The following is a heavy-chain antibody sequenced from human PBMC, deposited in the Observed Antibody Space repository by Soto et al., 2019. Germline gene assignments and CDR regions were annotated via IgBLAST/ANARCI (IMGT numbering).Heavy chain of an antibody. CDR2: ISTLSTTI. D-gene: IGHD3-22*01. J-gene: IGHJ6*02. Sequence: GGSLRLSCAASGFTFSSYSMNWVRQAPGKGLEWVSYISTLSTTIYYADSVKGRFTISRDNSKNTLYLQMNSLRAEDTAVYYCARPAYYDSSGPTPLPMDVWGQGTTVTVSS. V-gene: IGHV3-48*01. CDR1: GFTFSSYS. CDR3: ARPAYYDSSGPTPLPMDV.